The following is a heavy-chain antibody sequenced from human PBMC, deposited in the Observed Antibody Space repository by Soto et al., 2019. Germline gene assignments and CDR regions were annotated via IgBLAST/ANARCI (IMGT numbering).Heavy chain of an antibody. V-gene: IGHV4-59*08. J-gene: IGHJ5*02. D-gene: IGHD3-22*01. CDR3: ARRATRAVYDSSGYYFGRNNWFDP. CDR2: IYYTGST. CDR1: GGNVTNYY. Sequence: PSETLSLTSSVSGGNVTNYYWSWIRQPPGKGLEWIGYIYYTGSTNYNPSLKSRVTISVDTSKNQFSLKLSSVTAADTAVYYCARRATRAVYDSSGYYFGRNNWFDPWGQGTLVTVSS.